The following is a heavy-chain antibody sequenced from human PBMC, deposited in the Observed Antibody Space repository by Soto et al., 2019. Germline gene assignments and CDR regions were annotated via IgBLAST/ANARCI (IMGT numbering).Heavy chain of an antibody. CDR2: IYWTDDK. V-gene: IGHV2-5*01. J-gene: IGHJ6*02. CDR1: GFSLSTSGMG. D-gene: IGHD3-10*01. CDR3: AHRKSSYYGSENTYYYGMDV. Sequence: QITLKESGPTLVKPTQTLTLTCTFSGFSLSTSGMGVAWIRQPPEKALEWLVVIYWTDDKRYSPSLKSRLTITKDTSKNQVVLTMTDMDPVDTATYYCAHRKSSYYGSENTYYYGMDVWGQGTTVTVSS.